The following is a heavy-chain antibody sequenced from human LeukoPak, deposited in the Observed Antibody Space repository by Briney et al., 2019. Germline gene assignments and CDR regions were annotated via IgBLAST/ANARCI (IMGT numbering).Heavy chain of an antibody. V-gene: IGHV3-15*01. CDR2: IKSTTDGGTT. J-gene: IGHJ4*02. CDR1: GFTFSNAW. Sequence: GGSLRLSCAASGFTFSNAWMNWVRQAPGKGLEWVGHIKSTTDGGTTDYAAPVKGRFTISRHDSKDTLYLQMNSLKTEDTAVYYCTTPYDGDLDYWGQGTLVTVSS. CDR3: TTPYDGDLDY. D-gene: IGHD4-17*01.